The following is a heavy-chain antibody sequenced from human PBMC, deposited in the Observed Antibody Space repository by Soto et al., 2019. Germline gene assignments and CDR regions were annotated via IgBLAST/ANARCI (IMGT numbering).Heavy chain of an antibody. V-gene: IGHV1-18*01. CDR3: ARWMEMATFTPWSDYCGMDV. CDR2: ISAYNGNT. Sequence: QVQLVQSGAEVKKPGASVKVSCKASGYTFTSYGISWVRQAPGQGLEWMGWISAYNGNTNYAQKLQVRVTMTTDTSKXTXYXKVRSLPSDDTAVYYCARWMEMATFTPWSDYCGMDVWGQGTTVTVSS. D-gene: IGHD5-12*01. J-gene: IGHJ6*02. CDR1: GYTFTSYG.